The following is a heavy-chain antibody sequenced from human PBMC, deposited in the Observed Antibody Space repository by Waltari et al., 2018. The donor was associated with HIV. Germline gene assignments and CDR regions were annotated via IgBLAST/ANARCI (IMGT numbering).Heavy chain of an antibody. V-gene: IGHV3-23*01. Sequence: EVQVLESGGALVQPGGSLRLSCAASGFPFANLGIGWVGQAPGKGLEWVSTISGSGGSTYYADPVKGRFTVSRDNSKNTLYLQMNSLRAEDTAVYFCVKEHQYSHSWYSYYGMDVWGQGTTVTVSS. J-gene: IGHJ6*02. CDR3: VKEHQYSHSWYSYYGMDV. CDR2: ISGSGGST. CDR1: GFPFANLG. D-gene: IGHD6-13*01.